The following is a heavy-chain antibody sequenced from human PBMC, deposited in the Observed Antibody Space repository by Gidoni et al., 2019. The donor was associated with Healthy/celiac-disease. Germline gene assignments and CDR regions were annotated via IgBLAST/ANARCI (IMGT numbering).Heavy chain of an antibody. D-gene: IGHD3-22*01. J-gene: IGHJ3*02. CDR2: IRYDGSNK. V-gene: IGHV3-30*02. Sequence: QVQLVESGGGVVQPGGSLRLSCAASGFTFSSYGMHWVRQAPGKGLEWVAFIRYDGSNKYYADSVKGRFTISRDNSKNTLYLQMNSLRAEDTAVYYCAKPTYDSSGYYPFDAFDIWGQGTMVTVSS. CDR3: AKPTYDSSGYYPFDAFDI. CDR1: GFTFSSYG.